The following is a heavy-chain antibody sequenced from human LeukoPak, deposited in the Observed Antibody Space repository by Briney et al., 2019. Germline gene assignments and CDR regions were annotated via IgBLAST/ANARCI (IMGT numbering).Heavy chain of an antibody. V-gene: IGHV4-38-2*02. CDR3: ARDRDSHLATYYFDY. CDR2: IYHSGST. J-gene: IGHJ4*02. Sequence: PSETLSLTCAVSGYSISSGYYWGLIRQPPGKGLGWIGSIYHSGSTYYNPSLKSRVTISVDTSKNQFSLKLSAVTAADTAVYYCARDRDSHLATYYFDYWGQRRLVTVSS. CDR1: GYSISSGYY. D-gene: IGHD2-15*01.